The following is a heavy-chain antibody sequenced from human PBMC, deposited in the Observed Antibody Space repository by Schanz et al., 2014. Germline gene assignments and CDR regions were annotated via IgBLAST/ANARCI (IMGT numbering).Heavy chain of an antibody. Sequence: EVQLLESGGGLVQPGGSLRLSCATSGFSLDIFAVSWVRQAPGKGLEWVANIKKDGSEKYYVDSVKGRFTISRDNAKNSLFLQMNSLRAEDTAVYYCVRDSFFAFDYWGQGTLVTVSS. CDR1: GFSLDIFA. J-gene: IGHJ4*02. CDR3: VRDSFFAFDY. V-gene: IGHV3-7*01. D-gene: IGHD3-3*01. CDR2: IKKDGSEK.